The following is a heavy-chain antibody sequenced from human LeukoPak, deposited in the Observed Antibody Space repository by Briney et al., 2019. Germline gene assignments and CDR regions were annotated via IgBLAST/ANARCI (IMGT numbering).Heavy chain of an antibody. CDR2: IYPNNGAT. Sequence: ASVKVSCKASGYTFTGYYMHWVRQAPGQGPEWMGRIYPNNGATNFAQKFQGRVTMTRDTSISTAYMELSRLRSDDTAVYYCARGGPTVTAFDYWGQGTLVTVSS. CDR3: ARGGPTVTAFDY. D-gene: IGHD4-17*01. CDR1: GYTFTGYY. J-gene: IGHJ4*02. V-gene: IGHV1-2*06.